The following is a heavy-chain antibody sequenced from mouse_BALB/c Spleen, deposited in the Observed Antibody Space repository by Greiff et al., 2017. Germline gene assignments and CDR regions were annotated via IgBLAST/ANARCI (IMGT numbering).Heavy chain of an antibody. Sequence: VQLKQSGAELVKPGASVKLSCTASGFNIKDTYMHWVKQRPEQGLEWIGRIDPANGNTKYDPKFQGKATITADTSSNTAYLQLSSLTSEDTAVYYCARSGGNYVDYYAMDYWGQGTSVTVSS. CDR2: IDPANGNT. J-gene: IGHJ4*01. D-gene: IGHD2-1*01. V-gene: IGHV14-3*02. CDR1: GFNIKDTY. CDR3: ARSGGNYVDYYAMDY.